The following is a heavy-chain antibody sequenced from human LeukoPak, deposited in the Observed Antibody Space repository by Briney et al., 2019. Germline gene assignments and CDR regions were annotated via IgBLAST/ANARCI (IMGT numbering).Heavy chain of an antibody. CDR3: ARDFPAAFDI. V-gene: IGHV4-59*01. J-gene: IGHJ3*02. CDR2: IYYSGST. CDR1: GGSISSYY. Sequence: SETLSLTCTVSGGSISSYYWSWIRQPPGKGLEWIGYIYYSGSTNYNPSLKSRVTISVDTATNQFSLKLRSVTAADTAVYYCARDFPAAFDIWGQGTMVTVSS.